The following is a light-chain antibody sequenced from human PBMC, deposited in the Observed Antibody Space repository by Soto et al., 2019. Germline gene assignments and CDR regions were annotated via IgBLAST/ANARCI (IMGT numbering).Light chain of an antibody. CDR1: QTISRW. Sequence: IPLTQPPSPPSVTLGERDTLTFRASQTISRWLAWYQQKPGKAPTLLIYHDSSLESGVPSRFSGSGSGTEFTLTISSLQPDDFATYFCQQYNSYPVTFGQGTRLEIK. J-gene: IGKJ5*01. V-gene: IGKV1-5*01. CDR3: QQYNSYPVT. CDR2: HDS.